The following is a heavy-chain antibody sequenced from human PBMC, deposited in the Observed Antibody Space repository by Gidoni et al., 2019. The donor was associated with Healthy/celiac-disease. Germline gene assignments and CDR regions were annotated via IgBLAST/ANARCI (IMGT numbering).Heavy chain of an antibody. CDR2: ISAYNGNT. CDR1: GYTFTSYG. J-gene: IGHJ6*02. Sequence: QVQLVQSGAEVKKPGASVKVSCKASGYTFTSYGISWVRQAPGQGLEWMGWISAYNGNTNYAQKLQGRVTMTTDTSTSTAYMELRSLRSDDTAVYYCARVRVAAAGRWGWDYYYYGMDVWGQGTTVTVSS. D-gene: IGHD6-13*01. CDR3: ARVRVAAAGRWGWDYYYYGMDV. V-gene: IGHV1-18*01.